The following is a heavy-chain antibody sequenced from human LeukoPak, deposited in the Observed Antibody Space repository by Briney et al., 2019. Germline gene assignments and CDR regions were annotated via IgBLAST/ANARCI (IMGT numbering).Heavy chain of an antibody. J-gene: IGHJ4*02. Sequence: GGSLRLSCAASGFTFSSYGMHWVRQAPGKGLEWVAVISYDGSNYYYADSVKGRFTISRDNSKNTVLLQMNGLRAEDTAVYYCAKDGYSSGWPVDYWGQGTLVSVSS. CDR3: AKDGYSSGWPVDY. V-gene: IGHV3-30*18. D-gene: IGHD6-19*01. CDR2: ISYDGSNY. CDR1: GFTFSSYG.